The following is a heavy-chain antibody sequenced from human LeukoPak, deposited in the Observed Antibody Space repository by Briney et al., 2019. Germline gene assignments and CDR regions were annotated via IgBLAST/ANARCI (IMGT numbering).Heavy chain of an antibody. CDR1: GGSISSGGYF. CDR3: ARATHYSASTGGPYMDV. Sequence: SETLSLTCTVSGGSISSGGYFWSWIRQHPGKGLEWIAHIYHAGSTHDNPSLRGRVAISLDTSANQFSLRLSSVTAADTAEYFCARATHYSASTGGPYMDVWGQGTTVTVSS. D-gene: IGHD3-22*01. V-gene: IGHV4-31*03. CDR2: IYHAGST. J-gene: IGHJ6*03.